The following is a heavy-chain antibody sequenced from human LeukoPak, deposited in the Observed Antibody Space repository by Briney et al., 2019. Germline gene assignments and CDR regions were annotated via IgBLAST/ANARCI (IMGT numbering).Heavy chain of an antibody. V-gene: IGHV4-4*07. D-gene: IGHD3-22*01. CDR1: GGSISSYY. CDR2: IYTSGST. CDR3: ARTYYYDRSGYYNWFDP. Sequence: SETLSLTCTVSGGSISSYYWSWIRQPAGKGLEWIGRIYTSGSTNYNPSLKSRVTISVDTSKNQFSLKLSSVTAADTAVYYCARTYYYDRSGYYNWFDPWGQGTLVTVSS. J-gene: IGHJ5*02.